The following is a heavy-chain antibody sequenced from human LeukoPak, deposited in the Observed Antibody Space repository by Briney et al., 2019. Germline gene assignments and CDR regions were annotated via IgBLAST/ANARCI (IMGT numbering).Heavy chain of an antibody. CDR1: GYTFTSYG. J-gene: IGHJ4*02. CDR3: AREGLRYFDWDQFDY. V-gene: IGHV1-18*01. CDR2: ISAYNGNT. Sequence: ASVKVSCKASGYTFTSYGISWVRQAPGQGLEWMGWISAYNGNTNYAQKLQGRVTMTTDTSTSTAYMELRSLRSDDTAVYYCAREGLRYFDWDQFDYWVQGTLVTVSS. D-gene: IGHD3-9*01.